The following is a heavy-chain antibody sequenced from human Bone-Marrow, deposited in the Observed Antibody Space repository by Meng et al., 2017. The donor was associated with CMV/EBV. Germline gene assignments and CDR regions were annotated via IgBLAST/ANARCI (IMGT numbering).Heavy chain of an antibody. D-gene: IGHD6-13*01. Sequence: ASVKVSCKASGYTFTGYYMHWVRQAPGQGLEWMGWINPNSGGTNYAQKFQGRVTMTRDTSISTAYMELTGLKSDDTAVYYCARSMDHSIRWHYLHHWGQGTLVTVSS. J-gene: IGHJ4*02. V-gene: IGHV1-2*02. CDR1: GYTFTGYY. CDR2: INPNSGGT. CDR3: ARSMDHSIRWHYLHH.